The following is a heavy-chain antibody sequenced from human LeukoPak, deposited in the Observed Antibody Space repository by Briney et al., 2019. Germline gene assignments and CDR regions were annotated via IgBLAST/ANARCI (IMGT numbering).Heavy chain of an antibody. CDR2: IGSSGANI. Sequence: GGFLRLSCAASGFTFSSYAMSWVRQAPWKGLGWVSSIGSSGANIYYADSVKGRFTISRDNSKNSLYLQMNSLRAEDTAVYYCARWLVRTYYFDYWGQGTLVTVSS. CDR3: ARWLVRTYYFDY. CDR1: GFTFSSYA. V-gene: IGHV3-23*01. D-gene: IGHD6-19*01. J-gene: IGHJ4*02.